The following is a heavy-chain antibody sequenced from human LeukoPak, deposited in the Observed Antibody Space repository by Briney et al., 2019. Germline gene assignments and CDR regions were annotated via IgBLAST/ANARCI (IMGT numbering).Heavy chain of an antibody. CDR2: IYYSGST. J-gene: IGHJ4*02. V-gene: IGHV4-61*01. CDR3: ARGGDYFDY. CDR1: GASITSDTYY. D-gene: IGHD4-17*01. Sequence: SETLSLTCTVSGASITSDTYYWSWIRQPPGKGLEWIGYIYYSGSTNYNPSLKSRVTISVDTSKNQFSLKLSSVTAADTAVYYCARGGDYFDYWGQGTLVTVSS.